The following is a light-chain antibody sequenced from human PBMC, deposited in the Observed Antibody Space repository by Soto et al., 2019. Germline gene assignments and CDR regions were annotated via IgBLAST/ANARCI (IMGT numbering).Light chain of an antibody. CDR1: SSNIGAGYD. CDR2: GNT. V-gene: IGLV1-40*01. Sequence: VLTQPPSVSGAPGQRVTISCTGSSSNIGAGYDVHWYQQRPGTAPKLLIFGNTNRPSGVPDRFSGSKSGTSASLAITGLQAEDEGDYYCQSYDSTLSARYVFGTGTKVTV. CDR3: QSYDSTLSARYV. J-gene: IGLJ1*01.